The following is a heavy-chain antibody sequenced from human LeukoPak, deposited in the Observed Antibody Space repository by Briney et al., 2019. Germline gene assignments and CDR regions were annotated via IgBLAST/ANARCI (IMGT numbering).Heavy chain of an antibody. D-gene: IGHD2-2*01. V-gene: IGHV3-33*01. CDR2: IWSDGSNK. CDR3: ASVCSGTSCHFDY. J-gene: IGHJ4*02. CDR1: GFTFSTYG. Sequence: GGSLRLSCAASGFTFSTYGMYWVRQTPGKGLEWVATIWSDGSNKYYADSVKGRFTISRDNSKNTLYLQMNSLRAEDTAVYYCASVCSGTSCHFDYWGQGTLVTVSS.